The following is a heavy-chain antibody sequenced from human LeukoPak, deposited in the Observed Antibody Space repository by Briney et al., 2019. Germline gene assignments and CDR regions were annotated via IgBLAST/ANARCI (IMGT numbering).Heavy chain of an antibody. CDR2: IYYSGST. J-gene: IGHJ5*02. CDR1: GGSISSSTYY. CDR3: ARGRGEGRGISMIRGVRAPSYNWFDP. D-gene: IGHD3-10*01. Sequence: SETLSLTCSVSGGSISSSTYYWGWIRQPPGKGLEWIGSIYYSGSTYYNPSLKSRVTISVDTSKNQFSLKLSSVTAVDTAVYYCARGRGEGRGISMIRGVRAPSYNWFDPWGHGTLVTVSS. V-gene: IGHV4-39*07.